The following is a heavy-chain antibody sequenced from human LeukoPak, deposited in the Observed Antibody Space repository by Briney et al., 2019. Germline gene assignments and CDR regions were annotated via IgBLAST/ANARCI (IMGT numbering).Heavy chain of an antibody. V-gene: IGHV4-31*03. D-gene: IGHD2-2*01. CDR1: GGSISSGGYY. J-gene: IGHJ4*02. Sequence: PSETLSLTCTVSGGSISSGGYYWSWTRQHPGKGLEWIGYIYYSGSTYYNPSLKSRVTISVDTSKNQFSLKLSSVTAADTAVYYCARASSTRLDYWGQGTLVTVSS. CDR3: ARASSTRLDY. CDR2: IYYSGST.